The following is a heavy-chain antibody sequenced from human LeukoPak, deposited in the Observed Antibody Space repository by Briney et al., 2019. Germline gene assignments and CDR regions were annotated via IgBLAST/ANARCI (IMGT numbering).Heavy chain of an antibody. Sequence: SETLSLTCTVSGGSISSSSYYWGWIRQPPGKGLEWIGSIYYSGSTYYNPSLKSRVTISVDTSKNQFSLKLSSVTAADTAVYYCARETPSRYCSGGSCYSWGQGTLVTVSS. D-gene: IGHD2-15*01. CDR2: IYYSGST. V-gene: IGHV4-39*07. J-gene: IGHJ4*02. CDR3: ARETPSRYCSGGSCYS. CDR1: GGSISSSSYY.